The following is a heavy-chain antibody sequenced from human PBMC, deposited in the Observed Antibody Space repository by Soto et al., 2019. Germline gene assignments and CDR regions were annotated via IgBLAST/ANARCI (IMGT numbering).Heavy chain of an antibody. D-gene: IGHD2-15*01. Sequence: SETLSLTCTVSGCSISSGGYYWSWIRQHPGKGLEWIGYIYYSGSTYYNPSLKSRVTISVDTSKNQFSLKLSSVTAADTAVYYCARRVVVAASLDYWGQGTLVTVSS. CDR1: GCSISSGGYY. V-gene: IGHV4-31*03. CDR2: IYYSGST. CDR3: ARRVVVAASLDY. J-gene: IGHJ4*02.